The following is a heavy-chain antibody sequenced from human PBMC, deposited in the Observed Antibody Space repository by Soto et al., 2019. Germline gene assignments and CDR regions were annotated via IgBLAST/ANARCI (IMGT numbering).Heavy chain of an antibody. CDR2: IYYSGST. CDR3: ARNFYYYYYGMDV. V-gene: IGHV4-39*01. CDR1: GGSISSSSYY. J-gene: IGHJ6*02. Sequence: TLSLTCTVSGGSISSSSYYWGWIRQPPGKGLEWIGSIYYSGSTYYNPSLKSRVTISVDTSKNQFSLKLSSVTAADMAVYYCARNFYYYYYGMDVWGQGTTVTVSS.